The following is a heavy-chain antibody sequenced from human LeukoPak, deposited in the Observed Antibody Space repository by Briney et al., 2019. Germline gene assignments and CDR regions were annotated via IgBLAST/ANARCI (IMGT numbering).Heavy chain of an antibody. CDR2: IRYDGSNK. CDR1: GFTFSSYG. Sequence: GGSLRLSCAASGFTFSSYGMHWVRQAPGKGLEWAAFIRYDGSNKYYADSVKGRFTISRDNSKNTLYLQMNSLRAEDTAVYYCARDLGYCSGGRCLPLDYWGQGTLVTVSS. CDR3: ARDLGYCSGGRCLPLDY. J-gene: IGHJ4*02. D-gene: IGHD2-15*01. V-gene: IGHV3-30*02.